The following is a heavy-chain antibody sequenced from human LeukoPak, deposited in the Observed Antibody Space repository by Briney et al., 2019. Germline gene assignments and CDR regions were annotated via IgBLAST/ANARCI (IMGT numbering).Heavy chain of an antibody. V-gene: IGHV3-49*03. J-gene: IGHJ5*01. D-gene: IGHD1-26*01. CDR1: GFTFSSYS. CDR3: TRSESGTYKGGFDF. Sequence: GGTLILSCAASGFTFSSYSMNWFRQAPGKGLEWVGFIRSKTYGGTGEYAASVKGRFTISRDDSKSIAHLQMNSLKTEDTAVYYCTRSESGTYKGGFDFWGQGTLVTVSS. CDR2: IRSKTYGGTG.